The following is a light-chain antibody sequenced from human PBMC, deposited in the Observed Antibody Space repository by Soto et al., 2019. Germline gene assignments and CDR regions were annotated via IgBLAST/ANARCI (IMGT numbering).Light chain of an antibody. CDR1: QSVSSY. V-gene: IGKV3-11*01. CDR2: DAS. CDR3: QPRSNWPPT. J-gene: IGKJ1*01. Sequence: EIVLTQSPATLSLSPGERATLSCRASQSVSSYLAWYQQKPGQAPRLLIYDASNRATGIPARFSGSGSGTDFNRTISSLEPEDFAVYYCQPRSNWPPTFGQGTKVAIK.